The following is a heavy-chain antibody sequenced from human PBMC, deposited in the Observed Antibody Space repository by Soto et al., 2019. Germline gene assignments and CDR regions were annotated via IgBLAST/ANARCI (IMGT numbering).Heavy chain of an antibody. Sequence: SETLSLTCAVYGGSFSGYYWSWIRQPPGKGLEWIGEINHSGSTNYNPSLKSRVTISVDTSKNQFSLKLSSVTAADTAVYYCARQGGYCSGGSCYPYYYYYYMDVWGKGTTVTVSS. D-gene: IGHD2-15*01. CDR1: GGSFSGYY. J-gene: IGHJ6*03. CDR3: ARQGGYCSGGSCYPYYYYYYMDV. V-gene: IGHV4-34*01. CDR2: INHSGST.